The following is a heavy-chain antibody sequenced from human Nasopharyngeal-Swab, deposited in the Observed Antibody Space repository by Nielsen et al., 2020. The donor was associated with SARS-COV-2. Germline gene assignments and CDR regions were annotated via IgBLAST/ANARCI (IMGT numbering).Heavy chain of an antibody. J-gene: IGHJ5*02. D-gene: IGHD3-16*01. CDR2: IIPSEGST. Sequence: WLLQAPGQGPEWLGLIIPSEGSTAYAQKFQGRVTMTRDTSTSTAYMELSSLRSDDTAVYFCARGAVHHMLDLWGQGTRVTVSS. CDR3: ARGAVHHMLDL. V-gene: IGHV1-46*01.